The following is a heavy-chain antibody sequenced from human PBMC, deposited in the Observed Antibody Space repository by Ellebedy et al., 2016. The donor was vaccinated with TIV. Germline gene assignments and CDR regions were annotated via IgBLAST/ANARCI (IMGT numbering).Heavy chain of an antibody. J-gene: IGHJ3*02. V-gene: IGHV3-74*03. D-gene: IGHD3-3*01. CDR2: INRDGSST. CDR3: ARDRGVTIFGVITPGASDI. CDR1: GFSLSSHW. Sequence: GGSLRLXXVASGFSLSSHWMHWVRQASGKGLVWVSRINRDGSSTAYADSVKGRLTISRDNAKNTLYLQMDSLRAEDTAVYYCARDRGVTIFGVITPGASDIWGQGTMVTVSS.